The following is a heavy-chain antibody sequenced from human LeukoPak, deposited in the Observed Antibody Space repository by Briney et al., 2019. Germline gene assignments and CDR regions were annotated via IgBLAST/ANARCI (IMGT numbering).Heavy chain of an antibody. CDR2: ISGSGGST. CDR3: AKAQPQGEYDFWSGYLYYFDY. Sequence: PGGSLRLSCAASGFTFSSYAMSWVRQAPGKGLEWVSAISGSGGSTYYADSVKGRFTISRGNSKNTLYLQLTSLRAEDTAVYYCAKAQPQGEYDFWSGYLYYFDYWGQGTLVTVSS. D-gene: IGHD3-3*01. CDR1: GFTFSSYA. J-gene: IGHJ4*02. V-gene: IGHV3-23*01.